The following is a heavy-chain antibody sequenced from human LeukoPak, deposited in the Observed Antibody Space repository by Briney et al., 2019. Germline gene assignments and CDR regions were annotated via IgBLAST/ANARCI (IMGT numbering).Heavy chain of an antibody. CDR2: ISSSSSYT. CDR3: ARDSGDYVGAFDI. V-gene: IGHV3-11*06. Sequence: SGGSLRLSCAASGFTFSDYYMSWIRQAPGKGLEWVSYISSSSSYTNYADSVKGRFTISRDNAKNSLYLQMNSLRAEDTAVYYCARDSGDYVGAFDIWGQGTMVTVSS. J-gene: IGHJ3*02. D-gene: IGHD4-17*01. CDR1: GFTFSDYY.